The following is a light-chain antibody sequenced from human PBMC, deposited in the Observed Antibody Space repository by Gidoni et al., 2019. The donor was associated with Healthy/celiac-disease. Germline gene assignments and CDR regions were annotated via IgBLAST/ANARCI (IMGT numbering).Light chain of an antibody. V-gene: IGLV2-23*02. J-gene: IGLJ2*01. CDR2: EVS. CDR1: SSDVGSYNL. CDR3: CSYAGSSTGV. Sequence: QSALTQPAPASGSPGPSITISCTGTSSDVGSYNLVSWYQQHPGKAPKLMIYEVSKPPSGVSNRFSGSKSGNTASLTSSGLQAEDEADYYGCSYAGSSTGVFGGGTKLTVL.